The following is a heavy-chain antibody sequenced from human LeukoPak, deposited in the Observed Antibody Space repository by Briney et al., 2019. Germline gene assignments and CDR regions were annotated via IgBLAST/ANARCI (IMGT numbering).Heavy chain of an antibody. J-gene: IGHJ5*02. CDR3: ARHRGSSSEFDP. D-gene: IGHD6-6*01. CDR1: GGSISIYL. Sequence: SETLSLTCTVSGGSISIYLWSWLRQPPGKGLEWIGYIYYSGSTNYNPSLKSRVTILVDTSKNQFSLKLSSVTAADTAVYYCARHRGSSSEFDPWGQGTLVTISS. V-gene: IGHV4-59*08. CDR2: IYYSGST.